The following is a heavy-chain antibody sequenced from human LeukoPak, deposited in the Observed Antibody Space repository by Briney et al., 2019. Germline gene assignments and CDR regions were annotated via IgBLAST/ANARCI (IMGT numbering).Heavy chain of an antibody. CDR1: GYTFTSYD. J-gene: IGHJ3*02. D-gene: IGHD2-15*01. V-gene: IGHV1-8*03. CDR3: ARGRWSGVPDAFDI. CDR2: MNPNSGNT. Sequence: ASVKVSCKASGYTFTSYDINWVRQATGQGLEWMGWMNPNSGNTGYAQKFQGRVTITRNTSISTAYMELSSLRSEDTAVYYCARGRWSGVPDAFDIWGQGAMVTVSS.